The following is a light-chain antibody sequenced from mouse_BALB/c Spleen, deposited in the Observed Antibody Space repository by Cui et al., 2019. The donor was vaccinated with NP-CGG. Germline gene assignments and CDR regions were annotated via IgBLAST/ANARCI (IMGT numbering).Light chain of an antibody. Sequence: QAVVTQESELTTSPGETVTLTCRSSTGAVTTSNDANWVQEKPDHLFTGLIGGTNNRAPGVPARFSGSLIGDKAALTITGAQTEDEAIYFCALWYSNHWVFGGGTKLTVL. CDR3: ALWYSNHWV. CDR2: GTN. V-gene: IGLV1*01. CDR1: TGAVTTSND. J-gene: IGLJ1*01.